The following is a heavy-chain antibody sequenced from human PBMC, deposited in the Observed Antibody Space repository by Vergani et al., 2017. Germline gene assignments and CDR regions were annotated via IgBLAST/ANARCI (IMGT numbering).Heavy chain of an antibody. Sequence: QVHLVESGGGVVQPGRSLRLSCVVSGFTSSYYGMHWVRQAPGKGLEWVAVISYDGTHKYYADSVKGRFTIYRDNSKSILYLQMNSLRTEDTAVYYCATKSCGTPGCQIGYFREWGQGTLVTVSS. D-gene: IGHD1-1*01. V-gene: IGHV3-30*03. CDR2: ISYDGTHK. CDR1: GFTSSYYG. CDR3: ATKSCGTPGCQIGYFRE. J-gene: IGHJ1*01.